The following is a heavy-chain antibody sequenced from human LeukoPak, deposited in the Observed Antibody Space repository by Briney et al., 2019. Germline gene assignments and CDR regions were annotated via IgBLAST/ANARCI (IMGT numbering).Heavy chain of an antibody. D-gene: IGHD2-2*01. J-gene: IGHJ6*04. CDR3: ARVDLDIVVVPAASDYYYGMDV. V-gene: IGHV1-18*04. CDR1: GYTFTSYG. Sequence: GASVKVSCKASGYTFTSYGISWVRQAPGQGLEWMGWISAYNGNTNYAQKLQGRVTMTTDTSTSTAYMELRSLRSDDTAVYYCARVDLDIVVVPAASDYYYGMDVWGKGTTVTVSS. CDR2: ISAYNGNT.